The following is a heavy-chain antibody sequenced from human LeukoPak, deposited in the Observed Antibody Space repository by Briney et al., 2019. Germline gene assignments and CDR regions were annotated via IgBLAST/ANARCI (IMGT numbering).Heavy chain of an antibody. J-gene: IGHJ4*02. CDR1: GGSISSGSYY. Sequence: PSETLSLTCTVSGGSISSGSYYRSWMRPPAGKGLEWVVRIYTSGSTNYNPSLKSRVTISVDTSKNQFSLKLSSVTAADTAVYYCARAPFYYYDSSGIGDWGQGTLVTVSS. CDR2: IYTSGST. V-gene: IGHV4-61*02. CDR3: ARAPFYYYDSSGIGD. D-gene: IGHD3-22*01.